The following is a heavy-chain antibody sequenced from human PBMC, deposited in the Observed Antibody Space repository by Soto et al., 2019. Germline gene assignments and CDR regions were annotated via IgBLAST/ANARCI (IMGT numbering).Heavy chain of an antibody. J-gene: IGHJ4*02. CDR2: INGSGGST. CDR3: AKSGSGWYYFDY. V-gene: IGHV3-23*01. CDR1: GFTFSSYA. Sequence: GGSLRLSCAASGFTFSSYAMSWVRQAPGKGLEWVSAINGSGGSTYYADSVKGRFTISRDNSKNTLYLQMNSLRAEDTAVYYCAKSGSGWYYFDYWGQGTLVTVSS. D-gene: IGHD6-19*01.